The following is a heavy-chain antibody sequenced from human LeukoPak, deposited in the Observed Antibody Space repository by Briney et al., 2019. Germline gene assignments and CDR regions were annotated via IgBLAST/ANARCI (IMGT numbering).Heavy chain of an antibody. J-gene: IGHJ4*02. Sequence: GESLKISCRGSGYSFTSFWLGWVRQMPGKGLEWMGIIYPRDSDTRYSPSFQGQVTISADKSISTAYLQWSSLKTSDTAMYYCARPLARGYTFGYVDDWGQGTLVTVSS. D-gene: IGHD5-18*01. CDR2: IYPRDSDT. CDR3: ARPLARGYTFGYVDD. CDR1: GYSFTSFW. V-gene: IGHV5-51*01.